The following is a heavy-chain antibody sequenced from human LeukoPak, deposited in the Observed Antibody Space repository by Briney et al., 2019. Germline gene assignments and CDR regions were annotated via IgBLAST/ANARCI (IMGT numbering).Heavy chain of an antibody. Sequence: ASVKVSCKASGYTFTGYNIHWVRQAPGQGLEWMGLINPTGGSTGYAQKFQGRVTITADKSTSTAYMELSSLRSEDTAVYYCARGRPTTSIAAAGVNWFDPWGQGTLVTVSS. D-gene: IGHD6-13*01. CDR2: INPTGGST. V-gene: IGHV1-46*01. CDR3: ARGRPTTSIAAAGVNWFDP. J-gene: IGHJ5*02. CDR1: GYTFTGYN.